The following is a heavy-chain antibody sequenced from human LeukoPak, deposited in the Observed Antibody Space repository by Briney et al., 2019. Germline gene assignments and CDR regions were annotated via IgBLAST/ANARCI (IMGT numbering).Heavy chain of an antibody. CDR3: ARRSGWYGFYYYYMDV. Sequence: SETLSLTCTVSGYSISSGYYWGWIRQPPGKGLEWIGSIYHSGSTYYNPSLKGRVTISVDTSKNQFSLKLSSVTAADTAVYYCARRSGWYGFYYYYMDVWGKGTTVTISS. D-gene: IGHD6-19*01. CDR1: GYSISSGYY. V-gene: IGHV4-38-2*02. J-gene: IGHJ6*03. CDR2: IYHSGST.